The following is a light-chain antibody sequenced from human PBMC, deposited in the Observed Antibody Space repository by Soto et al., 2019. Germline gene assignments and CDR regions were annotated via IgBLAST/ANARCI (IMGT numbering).Light chain of an antibody. Sequence: DIQMTQSPSSLSASVGDRVTITCQASHDINKYLNWYQEKPGKAPKLLLYDASNLQTGVPSRFSGSGSGTHFTFTISSLQPEDIATYYCQRYDSLPPTFGQGTRLDIK. V-gene: IGKV1-33*01. CDR1: HDINKY. CDR3: QRYDSLPPT. CDR2: DAS. J-gene: IGKJ5*01.